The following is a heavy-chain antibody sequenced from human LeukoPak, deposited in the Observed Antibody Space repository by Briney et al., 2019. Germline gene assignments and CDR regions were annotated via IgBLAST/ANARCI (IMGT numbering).Heavy chain of an antibody. D-gene: IGHD3-22*01. V-gene: IGHV4-59*01. CDR2: IYYSGST. CDR3: ARFAHYYDSSGYYWSYYYYYGMDV. CDR1: GGSISSYY. J-gene: IGHJ6*02. Sequence: PSETLSLTCTVSGGSISSYYWSWIRQPPGKGLEWIGYIYYSGSTNYNPSLKSRVTISVDTSKNQFSLKLSSVTAADTAVYYCARFAHYYDSSGYYWSYYYYYGMDVWGQGTTATVSS.